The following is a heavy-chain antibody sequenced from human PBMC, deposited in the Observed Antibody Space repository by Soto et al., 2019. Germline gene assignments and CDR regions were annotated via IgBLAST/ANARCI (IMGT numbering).Heavy chain of an antibody. Sequence: ASVKVSCKASGGTFSSYAISWVRQAPGQGLEWMGGIIPILGIANYAQKFQGRVTITADKSTSTAYMELSSLRSEDTALYYGARRAGTQNWFDPWGQGTLVTVSS. J-gene: IGHJ5*02. CDR2: IIPILGIA. CDR3: ARRAGTQNWFDP. CDR1: GGTFSSYA. V-gene: IGHV1-69*10.